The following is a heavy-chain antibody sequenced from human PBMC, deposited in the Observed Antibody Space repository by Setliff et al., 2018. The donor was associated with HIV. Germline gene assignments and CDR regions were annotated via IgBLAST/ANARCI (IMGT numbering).Heavy chain of an antibody. Sequence: GESLKISCKGSGYSFTSYWIGWVRQMPGKGLEWMGIIYPGDSDTRYSPPFQGQVTISADKSISTAYLQWSSLKASDTAMYYCARRIAVAGTGEFYYFDYWGQGTLGTVS. CDR3: ARRIAVAGTGEFYYFDY. CDR2: IYPGDSDT. CDR1: GYSFTSYW. D-gene: IGHD6-19*01. J-gene: IGHJ4*02. V-gene: IGHV5-51*01.